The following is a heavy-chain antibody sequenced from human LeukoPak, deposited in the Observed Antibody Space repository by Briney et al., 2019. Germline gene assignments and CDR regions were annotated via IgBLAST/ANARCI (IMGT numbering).Heavy chain of an antibody. CDR3: ASGSYFNYFDY. V-gene: IGHV4-31*03. CDR2: IYYSGST. J-gene: IGHJ4*02. D-gene: IGHD1-26*01. Sequence: SETLSLTCTVSGGSISSGGYYWSWIRQHPGKGLEWIGYIYYSGSTYYNPSLKSRVTISVGTSKNQFSLKLSSVTAADTAVYYCASGSYFNYFDYWGQGTLVTVSS. CDR1: GGSISSGGYY.